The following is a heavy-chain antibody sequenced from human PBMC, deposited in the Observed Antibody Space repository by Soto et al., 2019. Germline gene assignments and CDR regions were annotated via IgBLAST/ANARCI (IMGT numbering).Heavy chain of an antibody. D-gene: IGHD3-22*01. CDR3: AIYYYYDSSTLFDF. J-gene: IGHJ4*01. CDR2: INAGNGNT. CDR1: GYTFTSYA. V-gene: IGHV1-3*01. Sequence: ASVKVSCKASGYTFTSYAMHWVRQAPGQRLEWMGWINAGNGNTKYSQKFQGRVTISRDTSANTAYMELSSLKSEDTSVYFCAIYYYYDSSTLFDFCGQRTLVIVSS.